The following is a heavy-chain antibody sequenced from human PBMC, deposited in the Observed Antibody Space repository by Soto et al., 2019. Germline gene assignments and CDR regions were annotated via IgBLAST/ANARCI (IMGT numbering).Heavy chain of an antibody. CDR1: GYTFTGYY. CDR3: ARNIQWLVDYYYGMDV. V-gene: IGHV1-2*02. Sequence: ASVKVSCKASGYTFTGYYMHWVRQAPGQGLEWMGWINPNSGGTNYARKFQGRVTMTRDTSISTAYMELSRLRSDDTAVYYCARNIQWLVDYYYGMDVWGQGTTVTVSS. J-gene: IGHJ6*02. CDR2: INPNSGGT. D-gene: IGHD6-19*01.